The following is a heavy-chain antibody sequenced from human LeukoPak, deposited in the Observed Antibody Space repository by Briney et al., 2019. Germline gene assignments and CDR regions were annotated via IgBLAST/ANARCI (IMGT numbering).Heavy chain of an antibody. J-gene: IGHJ4*02. CDR2: ISSSSSTI. CDR3: ARVGNALRLL. V-gene: IGHV3-48*01. D-gene: IGHD5-12*01. Sequence: GGSPRLSCVASGFTFSSYSMNWVRQAPGKGLEWVSYISSSSSTIYYVDSVKGRFTISRDSAKNSLYLQMNSLRAEDTAVYYCARVGNALRLLWGQGTLVTVSS. CDR1: GFTFSSYS.